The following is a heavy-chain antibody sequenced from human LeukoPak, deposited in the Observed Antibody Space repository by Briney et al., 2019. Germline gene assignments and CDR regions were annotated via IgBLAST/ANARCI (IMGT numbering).Heavy chain of an antibody. CDR1: GGSISSYY. Sequence: SETLSLTCTVSGGSISSYYWSWIRQPAGKGLEWIGRIYTSGSTNYNPSLKSRVTISVDTSKNQFSLKLSSVTAADTAVYYCARDFGLAAAGTFDYWGQGTLVTVSS. J-gene: IGHJ4*02. V-gene: IGHV4-4*07. D-gene: IGHD6-13*01. CDR2: IYTSGST. CDR3: ARDFGLAAAGTFDY.